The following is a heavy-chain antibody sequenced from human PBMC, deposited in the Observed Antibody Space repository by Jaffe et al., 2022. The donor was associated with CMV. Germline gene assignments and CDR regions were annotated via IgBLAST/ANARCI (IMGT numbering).Heavy chain of an antibody. CDR1: GFTFTSSA. J-gene: IGHJ3*02. D-gene: IGHD1-26*01. CDR3: AAGIVGATTHGAFDI. V-gene: IGHV1-58*02. Sequence: QMQLVQSGPEVKKPGTSVKVSCKASGFTFTSSAMQWVRQARGQRLEWIGWIVVGSGNTNYAQKFQERVTITRDMSTSTAYMELSSLRSEDTAVYYCAAGIVGATTHGAFDIWGQGTMVTVSS. CDR2: IVVGSGNT.